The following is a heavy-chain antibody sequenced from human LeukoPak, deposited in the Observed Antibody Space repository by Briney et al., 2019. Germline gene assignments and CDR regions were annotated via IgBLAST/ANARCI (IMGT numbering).Heavy chain of an antibody. V-gene: IGHV3-23*01. CDR3: AKASLTIFGTGDWFDP. CDR1: GFTFSSYA. J-gene: IGHJ5*02. CDR2: TSGSGGST. Sequence: GGSLRLSCAASGFTFSSYAMSWVRQAPGKGLEWVSATSGSGGSTYYADSVKGRFTISRDNSKNTLYLQMNSLRAEDTAVYYCAKASLTIFGTGDWFDPWGQGTLVTVSS. D-gene: IGHD3-3*01.